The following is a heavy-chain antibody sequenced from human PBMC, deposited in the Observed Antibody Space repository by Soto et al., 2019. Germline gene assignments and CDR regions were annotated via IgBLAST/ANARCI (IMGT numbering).Heavy chain of an antibody. Sequence: SETLSLTCTVSGGSISNYYWSWIRQPPGKGLEWIGYIYYSGSTICNPSLKSRVTISLDTSENQFSLKLTSVTAADTAVYYCARRRTVPGIRGYYFDYWGQGTLVTVSS. CDR2: IYYSGST. J-gene: IGHJ4*02. V-gene: IGHV4-59*01. D-gene: IGHD1-20*01. CDR3: ARRRTVPGIRGYYFDY. CDR1: GGSISNYY.